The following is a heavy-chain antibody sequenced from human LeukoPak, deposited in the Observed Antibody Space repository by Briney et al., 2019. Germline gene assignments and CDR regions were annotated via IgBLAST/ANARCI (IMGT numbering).Heavy chain of an antibody. CDR1: GFIFSSFW. Sequence: GGSLRLSCAASGFIFSSFWMSWVRQAPGKGLEWVANIKQDGSEKYYVDSVKGRFTISRDNAKNSLYLQMNSLRAEDTAVYSCARDHSGTQDYWGQGTLVTVSS. V-gene: IGHV3-7*01. D-gene: IGHD1-1*01. CDR2: IKQDGSEK. J-gene: IGHJ4*02. CDR3: ARDHSGTQDY.